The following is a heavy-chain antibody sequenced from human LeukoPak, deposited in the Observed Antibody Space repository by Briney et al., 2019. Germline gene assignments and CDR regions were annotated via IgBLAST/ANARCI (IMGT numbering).Heavy chain of an antibody. CDR2: IYTSGST. Sequence: SETLSLTCTVSGGSISSGSYYWSWIRQPAGKGLEWIGRIYTSGSTNYNPSLKSRVTISVDTSKNQFSLKLSSVTAADTAVYYCARDISGYYLGWFDPWGQGTLVTVSS. CDR3: ARDISGYYLGWFDP. CDR1: GGSISSGSYY. J-gene: IGHJ5*02. D-gene: IGHD3-22*01. V-gene: IGHV4-61*02.